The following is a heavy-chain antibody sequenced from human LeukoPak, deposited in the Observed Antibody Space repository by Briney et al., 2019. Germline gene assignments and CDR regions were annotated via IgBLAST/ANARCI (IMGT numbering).Heavy chain of an antibody. V-gene: IGHV3-20*04. CDR2: INWNGGST. CDR3: ARTANYYYNYMDV. J-gene: IGHJ6*03. CDR1: GFTFDDYG. Sequence: GGSLRLSCATSGFTFDDYGMSWVRQAPGKGLEWVSDINWNGGSTGYADSVKGRFTISRDNAKNSLYLQMNSLRAEGTAVYYCARTANYYYNYMDVWGKGTTVTVSS.